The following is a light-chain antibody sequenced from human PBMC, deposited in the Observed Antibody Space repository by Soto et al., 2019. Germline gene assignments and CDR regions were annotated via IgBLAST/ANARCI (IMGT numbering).Light chain of an antibody. J-gene: IGKJ3*01. V-gene: IGKV1-8*01. CDR3: QQYYSYPFT. CDR2: AAS. Sequence: AIRMTQSPSSFSASTGDRVTITCRASQGISSYLAWYQQKPGKAPKLLIYAASTLQSGVPSRFSGSGSGTDFTLTIGCLQSEDFATYYCQQYYSYPFTFGPGNKVDIK. CDR1: QGISSY.